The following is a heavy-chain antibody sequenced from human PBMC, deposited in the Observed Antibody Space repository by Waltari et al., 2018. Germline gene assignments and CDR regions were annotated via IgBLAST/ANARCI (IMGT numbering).Heavy chain of an antibody. J-gene: IGHJ5*02. CDR1: GGSISSGSYY. Sequence: QVQLQESGPGLVKPSQTLSLTCTVSGGSISSGSYYWSWIRQPAGKGLEWIGYIYTSGSTNSNPSLKSRVTISVETSKNQFSLKLSSVTAADTAVYYCARVQAVADNWFDPWGQGTLVTVSS. CDR2: IYTSGST. D-gene: IGHD6-19*01. V-gene: IGHV4-61*09. CDR3: ARVQAVADNWFDP.